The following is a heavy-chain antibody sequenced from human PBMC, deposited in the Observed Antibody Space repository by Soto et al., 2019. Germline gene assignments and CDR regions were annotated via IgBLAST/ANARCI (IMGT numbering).Heavy chain of an antibody. V-gene: IGHV1-69*13. D-gene: IGHD6-13*01. CDR2: IIPIFGTA. CDR3: ARLYSSSSKGYYYYYGMDV. CDR1: GGTFSSYA. J-gene: IGHJ6*02. Sequence: SVKVSCKAYGGTFSSYAISWVRQAPGQGLEWMGGIIPIFGTANYAQKFQGRVTITADESTSTAYMELSSLRSEDTAVYYCARLYSSSSKGYYYYYGMDVWGQGTTVTVSS.